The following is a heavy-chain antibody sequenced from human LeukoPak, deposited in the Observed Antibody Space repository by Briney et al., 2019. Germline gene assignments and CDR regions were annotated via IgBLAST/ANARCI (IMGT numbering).Heavy chain of an antibody. CDR3: ARDWGIAAATPHYFDH. J-gene: IGHJ4*02. V-gene: IGHV4-61*09. CDR2: IYMSGST. CDR1: VGSIISGNYY. Sequence: SETLSLTCTVSVGSIISGNYYYSWIRQSAGKGMEWIGNIYMSGSTRYNPSLMSRVAMSVDTSKNQFSLKISSATAADTVVYYCARDWGIAAATPHYFDHWGQGILVTVSS. D-gene: IGHD6-13*01.